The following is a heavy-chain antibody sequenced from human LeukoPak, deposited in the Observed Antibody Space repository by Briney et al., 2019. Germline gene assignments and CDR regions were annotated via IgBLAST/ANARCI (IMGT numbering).Heavy chain of an antibody. D-gene: IGHD6-13*01. CDR3: ARARDSSAWFSSDY. J-gene: IGHJ4*02. CDR2: IQQDGSQK. Sequence: PGGSLRLSCAASGLTFTNYWMNWVSQAPGKGLEWVANIQQDGSQKYYVDSVKGRFTISRDNAKKSLYLQMNNLRAEDTAVYYCARARDSSAWFSSDYWGQGTLVTVSS. V-gene: IGHV3-7*04. CDR1: GLTFTNYW.